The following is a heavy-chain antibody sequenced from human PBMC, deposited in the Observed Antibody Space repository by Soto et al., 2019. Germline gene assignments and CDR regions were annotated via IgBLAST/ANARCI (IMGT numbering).Heavy chain of an antibody. CDR2: IAYDGSNK. CDR3: ARDLQAGADYVNWFAP. D-gene: IGHD3-16*01. J-gene: IGHJ5*02. V-gene: IGHV3-30-3*01. Sequence: QVQLVESGGGVVQPGGSLRLSCAASGFSISRSAMHWVRQAPGKGLEWVAVIAYDGSNKWYGDSAKGRFTTSRDNSKNTLYLQMNSLRGEDTAVYYCARDLQAGADYVNWFAPGGQGTLVTVSS. CDR1: GFSISRSA.